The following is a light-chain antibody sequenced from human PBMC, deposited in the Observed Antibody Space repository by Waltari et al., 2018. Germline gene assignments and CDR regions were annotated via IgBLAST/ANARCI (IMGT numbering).Light chain of an antibody. J-gene: IGLJ2*01. V-gene: IGLV3-1*01. CDR2: EDN. Sequence: SYELTQPPSVSVSPGPPASITCSGDELGDKYACWYQQKPGQSPVLVIYEDNRRPSGIPDRFSGSNSGNTATLTISGTQAMDEADYYCQAWDSSTAWVFGGGTKLTVL. CDR1: ELGDKY. CDR3: QAWDSSTAWV.